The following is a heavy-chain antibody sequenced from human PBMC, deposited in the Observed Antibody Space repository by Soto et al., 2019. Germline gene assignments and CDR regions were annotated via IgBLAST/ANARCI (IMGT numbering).Heavy chain of an antibody. CDR1: GYTFTSYA. Sequence: ASVKVSCKASGYTFTSYAIHWVRQAPGQRLEWMGWINAGNGNTKYSQKFQGRVTITRDTSASTAYMELSSLRSEDTAVYYCARDLPRGSQQLVPPWGQGTLVTVSS. D-gene: IGHD6-13*01. CDR2: INAGNGNT. CDR3: ARDLPRGSQQLVPP. J-gene: IGHJ5*02. V-gene: IGHV1-3*01.